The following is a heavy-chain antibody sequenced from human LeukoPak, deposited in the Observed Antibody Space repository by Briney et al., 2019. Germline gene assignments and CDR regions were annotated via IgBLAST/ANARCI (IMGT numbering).Heavy chain of an antibody. V-gene: IGHV1-8*01. CDR1: GYTFTSYD. CDR2: MNPTSGNT. D-gene: IGHD5-18*01. J-gene: IGHJ2*01. Sequence: ASVKASCKAAGYTFTSYDIDWVRQAPGQGLEWMGWMNPTSGNTGYAQKFQGRVTMTRDASIATAYMELSSLTSEDTALYYCTRMRGYTYGYWYLDLWGRGTPVTVSS. CDR3: TRMRGYTYGYWYLDL.